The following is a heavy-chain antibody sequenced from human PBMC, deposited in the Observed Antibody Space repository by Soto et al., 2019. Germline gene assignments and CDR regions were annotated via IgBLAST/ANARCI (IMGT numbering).Heavy chain of an antibody. J-gene: IGHJ3*02. V-gene: IGHV4-4*02. CDR3: ARFMTTVTNLAFDI. D-gene: IGHD4-17*01. CDR1: GGSISSTNW. Sequence: PSETLSLTCVVSGGSISSTNWWTWVRQPPGKRLEWIGEIYHNGSPTYNPSLKSRVTISVDTSKNQFSLKLSSVTAADTAVYYCARFMTTVTNLAFDIWGQGTMVTVSS. CDR2: IYHNGSP.